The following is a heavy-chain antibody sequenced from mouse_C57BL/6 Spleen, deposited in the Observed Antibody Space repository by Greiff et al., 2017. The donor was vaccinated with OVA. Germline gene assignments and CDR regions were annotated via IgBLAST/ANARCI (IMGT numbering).Heavy chain of an antibody. D-gene: IGHD2-3*01. V-gene: IGHV5-9-1*02. CDR1: GFTFSSYA. CDR3: TRGGYYVSFAY. CDR2: ISSGGDCI. J-gene: IGHJ3*01. Sequence: EVKLEEPGEGLVKPGGSLKLSCAASGFTFSSYAMSWVRQTPEQRLEWVAYISSGGDCIYYADTVKGRFTISRDNARNTLYLQMSRLKSEDTAMYYCTRGGYYVSFAYWGQGTLVTVSA.